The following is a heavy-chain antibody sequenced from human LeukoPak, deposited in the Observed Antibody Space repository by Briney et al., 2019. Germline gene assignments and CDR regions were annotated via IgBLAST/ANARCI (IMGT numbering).Heavy chain of an antibody. CDR2: IYYSGST. CDR1: GYSINNGYY. V-gene: IGHV4-38-2*02. CDR3: AVSDPLDV. J-gene: IGHJ6*04. Sequence: PSETLSLTCSVSGYSINNGYYWDWIRQPPGKGLEWIGSIYYSGSTYYNPSLKSRVTISVDTSKNQFSLKLSSVTAADTAVYYCAVSDPLDVWGKGTTVTVSS.